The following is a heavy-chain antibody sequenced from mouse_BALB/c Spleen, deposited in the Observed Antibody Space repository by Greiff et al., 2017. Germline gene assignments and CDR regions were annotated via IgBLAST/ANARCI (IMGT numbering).Heavy chain of an antibody. Sequence: VQLQQSGPELVKPGASVKMSCKASGYTFTSYVMHWVKQKPGQGLEWIGYINPYNDGTKYNEKFKGKATLTSDKSSSTAYMELSSLTSEDSAVYYCARFPHYYGSTWFAYWGQGTLVTVS. J-gene: IGHJ3*01. CDR3: ARFPHYYGSTWFAY. CDR1: GYTFTSYV. CDR2: INPYNDGT. V-gene: IGHV1-14*01. D-gene: IGHD1-1*01.